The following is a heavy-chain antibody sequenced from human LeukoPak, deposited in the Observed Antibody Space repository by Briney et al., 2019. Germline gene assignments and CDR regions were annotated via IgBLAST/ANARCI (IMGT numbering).Heavy chain of an antibody. CDR1: GGSISSGDYY. D-gene: IGHD2-15*01. V-gene: IGHV4-30-4*01. J-gene: IGHJ5*02. CDR2: IYYSGST. Sequence: SQTLSLTCTVSGGSISSGDYYWRWIRQPPGKGLEWIGYIYYSGSTYYNPSLKSRVTISVDTSKNQFSLKLSSVTAADTAVYYCARVVVVVVAATPFESHWFDPWGQGTLVTVSS. CDR3: ARVVVVVVAATPFESHWFDP.